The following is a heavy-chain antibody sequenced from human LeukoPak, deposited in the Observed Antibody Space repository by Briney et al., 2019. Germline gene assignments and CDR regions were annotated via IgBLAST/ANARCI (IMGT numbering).Heavy chain of an antibody. CDR2: INPNSGGT. J-gene: IGHJ4*02. Sequence: GASVKVSCKASGYTFTGYYMHWVRQAPGQGLEWMGWINPNSGGTNYAQKFQGRVTMTRDTSISTAYMELSRLRSDDTAVYYCARDQRGDGYNHDYWGQGTLVTVSS. CDR1: GYTFTGYY. D-gene: IGHD5-24*01. V-gene: IGHV1-2*02. CDR3: ARDQRGDGYNHDY.